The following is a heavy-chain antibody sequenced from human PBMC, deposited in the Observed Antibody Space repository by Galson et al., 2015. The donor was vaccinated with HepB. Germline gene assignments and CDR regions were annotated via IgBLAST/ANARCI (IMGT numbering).Heavy chain of an antibody. Sequence: SLRLSCAASGFTFSPYSFNWVRQAPGRGLEWVSYICVGGSTKYYADSVRGRFTISRDDAKNSLYLQMSSLRDEDTAMYFCVRDWGSHYDRLDPWGQGTLVTVSS. CDR1: GFTFSPYS. V-gene: IGHV3-48*02. CDR2: ICVGGSTK. D-gene: IGHD3-22*01. CDR3: VRDWGSHYDRLDP. J-gene: IGHJ5*02.